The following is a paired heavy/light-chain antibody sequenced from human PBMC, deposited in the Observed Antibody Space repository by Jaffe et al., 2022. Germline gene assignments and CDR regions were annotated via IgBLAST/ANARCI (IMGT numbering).Heavy chain of an antibody. V-gene: IGHV1-3*01. CDR1: GYTFSDHA. D-gene: IGHD5-12*01. Sequence: QVQLVQSGTEVKKPGASVIVSCKASGYTFSDHAIHWVRQAPGQSLEWLGWIHGGNGYTRYSQKFQGRVTIMKETSASTAYMELSSLTSEDTAIYYCARDRGVEIEATCFDHWGQGTLVTVSS. CDR2: IHGGNGYT. J-gene: IGHJ4*02. CDR3: ARDRGVEIEATCFDH.
Light chain of an antibody. CDR2: GAS. V-gene: IGKV3-11*01. CDR1: QSVSKC. Sequence: EIVLTQSPATLSLSPGERVTLSCRASQSVSKCLAWYQQKPGQAPRLLIYGASNRATDVPARFSGSGSGTDFTLTISSLEPEDFAVYYCQQRSDRPPPITFGQGTRLEIK. CDR3: QQRSDRPPPIT. J-gene: IGKJ5*01.